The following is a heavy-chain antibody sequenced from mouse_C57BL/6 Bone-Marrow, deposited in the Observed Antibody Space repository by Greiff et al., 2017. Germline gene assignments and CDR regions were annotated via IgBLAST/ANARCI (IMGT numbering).Heavy chain of an antibody. V-gene: IGHV14-4*01. CDR2: IDPANGDT. CDR1: GFNIKDDY. J-gene: IGHJ2*01. CDR3: TTGFSYFDY. Sequence: EVQLQQSGAELVRPGASVKLSCTASGFNIKDDYMHWVKQRPEQGLEWIGWIDPANGDTEYASKFQGKATITADTSSNPAYLQLSSLTSEDTAVYYCTTGFSYFDYWGQGTTLTVSS.